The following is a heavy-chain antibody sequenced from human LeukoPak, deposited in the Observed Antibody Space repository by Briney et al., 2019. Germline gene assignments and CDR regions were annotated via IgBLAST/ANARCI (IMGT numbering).Heavy chain of an antibody. J-gene: IGHJ4*02. Sequence: ASVKVSCKASGYTFTGYYMHLVRQAPGRGLEWMGWINPNSGGTNYAQKFQGRVTMTRDTSISTAYMELSRLRSDDTAVYYCARDGDRYSSGWLHDYWGQGTLVTVSS. CDR3: ARDGDRYSSGWLHDY. CDR1: GYTFTGYY. V-gene: IGHV1-2*02. D-gene: IGHD6-19*01. CDR2: INPNSGGT.